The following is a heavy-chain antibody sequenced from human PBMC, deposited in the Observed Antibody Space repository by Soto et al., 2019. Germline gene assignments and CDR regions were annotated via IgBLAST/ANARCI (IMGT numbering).Heavy chain of an antibody. CDR1: GYTFTGYD. J-gene: IGHJ6*02. V-gene: IGHV1-2*04. D-gene: IGHD6-19*01. CDR3: AREEGYIAVADPYAWGIDV. CDR2: INPNSGGT. Sequence: QVQLVQSGAEVKKPGASVKVSCKASGYTFTGYDMHWVRQAPGQGLEWMGWINPNSGGTNYAQKFQGWVTMTRDTSISTAYMELSRLRSDDTAVYYCAREEGYIAVADPYAWGIDVWGQGTTVTVSS.